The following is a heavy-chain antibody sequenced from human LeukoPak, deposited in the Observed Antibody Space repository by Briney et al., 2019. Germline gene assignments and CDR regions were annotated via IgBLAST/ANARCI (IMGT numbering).Heavy chain of an antibody. CDR3: AKDMFSDSSSSGDY. V-gene: IGHV3-33*06. D-gene: IGHD3-22*01. Sequence: GGSLRLSCAASGFTFSSYGMHWVRQAPGKGLEWVAVIWYDGSNKYYADSVKGRFTISRDNSKNTLYLQMNSLRAEDTAVYYCAKDMFSDSSSSGDYWGQGTLVTVSS. CDR1: GFTFSSYG. J-gene: IGHJ4*02. CDR2: IWYDGSNK.